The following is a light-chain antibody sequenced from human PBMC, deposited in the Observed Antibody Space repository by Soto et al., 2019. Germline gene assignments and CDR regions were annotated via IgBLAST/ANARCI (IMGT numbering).Light chain of an antibody. CDR3: QQRSNWPGT. CDR2: DAS. V-gene: IGKV3-11*01. CDR1: QSVSSY. Sequence: EIVLTQSPATLSLSPGERATISCRASQSVSSYLAWYKQKPGQAPRLLIYDASNRATGIPARFSGSGSGTDFTLTISSLEPEDFAVYYCQQRSNWPGTFGQGTKWIS. J-gene: IGKJ1*01.